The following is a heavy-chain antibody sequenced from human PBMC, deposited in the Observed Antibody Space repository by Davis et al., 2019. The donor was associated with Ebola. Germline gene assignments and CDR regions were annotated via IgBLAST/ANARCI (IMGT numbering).Heavy chain of an antibody. CDR1: GYTFTSYG. V-gene: IGHV1-18*04. CDR2: ISAYNGNT. D-gene: IGHD2-2*01. CDR3: ARQDIVVVPVAISRYYYGMDV. Sequence: ASVKVSCKASGYTFTSYGISWVRQAPGQGLEWMGWISAYNGNTNYAQKLQGRVTMTTDTSTSTAYMELSSLRSEDTAVYYCARQDIVVVPVAISRYYYGMDVWGQGTTVTVSS. J-gene: IGHJ6*02.